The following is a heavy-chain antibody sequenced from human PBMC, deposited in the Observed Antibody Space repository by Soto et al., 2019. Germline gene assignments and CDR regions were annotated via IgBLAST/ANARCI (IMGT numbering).Heavy chain of an antibody. D-gene: IGHD1-7*01. CDR2: IYRTGST. J-gene: IGHJ4*02. Sequence: PSETLSITCAFSGGSFTSKNWWTWFRQPPGQGLEWIGEIYRTGSTNYNPSLKSRVTISLDKSENQFSLKVTSLTAADTAVYYCASRAPGTSVDYWGQGTLVTVSS. CDR3: ASRAPGTSVDY. V-gene: IGHV4-4*02. CDR1: GGSFTSKNW.